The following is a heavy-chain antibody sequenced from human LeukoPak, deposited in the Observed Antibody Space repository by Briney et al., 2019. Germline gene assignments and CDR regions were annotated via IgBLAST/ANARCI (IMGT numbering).Heavy chain of an antibody. J-gene: IGHJ4*02. Sequence: GGSLRLSCAASGFTFDDYAMHWVRQAPGKGLEWVSAISGSGGSTYYADSVKGRFTISRDNSKNTLYLQMNSLRAEDTAVYYCAKDQKVYYYDSSGTFDYWGQGTLVTVSS. CDR2: ISGSGGST. CDR3: AKDQKVYYYDSSGTFDY. CDR1: GFTFDDYA. D-gene: IGHD3-22*01. V-gene: IGHV3-23*01.